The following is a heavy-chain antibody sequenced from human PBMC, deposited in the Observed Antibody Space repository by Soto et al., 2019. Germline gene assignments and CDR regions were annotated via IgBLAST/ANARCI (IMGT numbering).Heavy chain of an antibody. D-gene: IGHD6-19*01. CDR1: GYTFTSYY. CDR3: ARGVAGVGYYYYYMDV. Sequence: QVQLVQSGAEVKKPGASVKVSCKASGYTFTSYYMHWVRQAPGQGLEWMGIINPSGGSTSYAQKCQGRVTMTRDTSTSTVYMELSSLRSEDTAVYYCARGVAGVGYYYYYMDVWGKGTTVTVSS. J-gene: IGHJ6*03. CDR2: INPSGGST. V-gene: IGHV1-46*03.